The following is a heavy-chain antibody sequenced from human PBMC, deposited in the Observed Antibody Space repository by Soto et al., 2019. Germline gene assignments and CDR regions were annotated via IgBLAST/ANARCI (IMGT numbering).Heavy chain of an antibody. CDR3: ARGYDILTFDY. J-gene: IGHJ4*02. D-gene: IGHD3-9*01. Sequence: SETLSLTCTVSGGSISSGGYYWSWIRQHPGKGLEWIGYIYYSGSTYYNPSLRSRVTISVDTSKNQFSLKLSSVTAADTAVYYCARGYDILTFDYWGQGTLVTVSS. CDR2: IYYSGST. CDR1: GGSISSGGYY. V-gene: IGHV4-31*03.